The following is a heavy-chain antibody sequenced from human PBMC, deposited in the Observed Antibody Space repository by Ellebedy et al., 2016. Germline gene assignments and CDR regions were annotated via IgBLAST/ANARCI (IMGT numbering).Heavy chain of an antibody. CDR3: AKAVLELHAFDI. CDR1: GFTFSNYA. Sequence: GESLKISXAASGFTFSNYAMNWVRQAPGKGLEWVSTISGLSSSTFYADSVKGRFTISRDKSKRTLSLQMNSLRAEDTAVYYCAKAVLELHAFDIWGQGTLVTVSS. CDR2: ISGLSSST. V-gene: IGHV3-23*01. J-gene: IGHJ3*02. D-gene: IGHD2-8*02.